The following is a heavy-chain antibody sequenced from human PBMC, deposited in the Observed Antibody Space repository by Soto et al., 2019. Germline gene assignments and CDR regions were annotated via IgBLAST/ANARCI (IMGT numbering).Heavy chain of an antibody. J-gene: IGHJ5*02. D-gene: IGHD2-2*01. CDR1: GGSISSGGYY. CDR3: AREVVPAGTILLDNWFDP. Sequence: PSETLSLTCTVSGGSISSGGYYWSWIRQHPGKGLEWIGYIYYSGSTYYNPSLKSRVTISVDTSKNQFSLKLSSVTAADTAVYYCAREVVPAGTILLDNWFDPWGQGTLVTVSS. V-gene: IGHV4-31*03. CDR2: IYYSGST.